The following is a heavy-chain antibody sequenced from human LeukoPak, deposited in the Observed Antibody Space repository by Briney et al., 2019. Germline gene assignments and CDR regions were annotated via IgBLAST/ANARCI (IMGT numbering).Heavy chain of an antibody. V-gene: IGHV4-61*08. CDR1: GGSVSSGDYY. D-gene: IGHD2-15*01. Sequence: PSETLSLTCTVSGGSVSSGDYYWSWIRQPPGKGLEWIGYIYYSGSTNYNPSLKSRVTISVDTSKNQFSLKLSSVTAADTAVYYCARDRYIVEARVYYYYMDVWGKGTTVTVSS. J-gene: IGHJ6*03. CDR3: ARDRYIVEARVYYYYMDV. CDR2: IYYSGST.